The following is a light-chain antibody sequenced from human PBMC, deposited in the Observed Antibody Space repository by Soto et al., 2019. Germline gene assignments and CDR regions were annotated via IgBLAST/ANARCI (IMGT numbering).Light chain of an antibody. CDR2: WAS. CDR1: QSLFYSSNSKNY. V-gene: IGKV4-1*01. J-gene: IGKJ1*01. Sequence: EIVMTQSPDSLALSLGETATINCKSSQSLFYSSNSKNYLAWYKQKPGQPPKXLIYWASTRESGVPVRLSGSGSGTDFTLTISNLKAEDVAVYFCQQYFYLWTFGHGTKVDIK. CDR3: QQYFYLWT.